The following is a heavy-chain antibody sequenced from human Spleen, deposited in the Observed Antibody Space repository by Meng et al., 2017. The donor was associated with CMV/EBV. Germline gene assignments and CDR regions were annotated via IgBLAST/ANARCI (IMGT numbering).Heavy chain of an antibody. CDR3: ARGGVAAATSLGY. J-gene: IGHJ4*02. D-gene: IGHD6-13*01. V-gene: IGHV3-30-3*01. CDR1: GFTFSSYA. Sequence: QVQLVESGGGVVQPGRALRLSCAASGFTFSSYAMHWVRQAPGKGLEWVAVISYDGSNKYYAGSVKGRFTISRDNSKNTLYLQMNSLRAEDTAVYYCARGGVAAATSLGYWGQGTLVTVSS. CDR2: ISYDGSNK.